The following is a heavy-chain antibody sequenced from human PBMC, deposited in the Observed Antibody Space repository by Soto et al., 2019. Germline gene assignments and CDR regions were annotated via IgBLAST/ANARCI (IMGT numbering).Heavy chain of an antibody. CDR3: ARDFVGTAMVQARYGMDV. Sequence: PSQTLSLTCVISGDSVSSNSAAWNWIRQSPSRGLEWLGRTYYRSKWYNDYAVSVKGRITINPDTSKNQFSLQLNSVTPEDTAVYYCARDFVGTAMVQARYGMDVWGQGTTVTVSS. D-gene: IGHD5-18*01. CDR2: TYYRSKWYN. V-gene: IGHV6-1*01. CDR1: GDSVSSNSAA. J-gene: IGHJ6*02.